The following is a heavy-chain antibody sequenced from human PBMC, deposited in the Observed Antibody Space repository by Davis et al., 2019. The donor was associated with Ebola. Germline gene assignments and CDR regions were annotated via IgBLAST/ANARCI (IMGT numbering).Heavy chain of an antibody. CDR3: ARSQWLVHSYGY. CDR1: GDSISSSSYY. Sequence: SETLSLTCTVSGDSISSSSYYWAWIRQPPGKGLEWIGEINHSGSTNYNPSLKSRVTISVDTSKNQFSLKLSSVTAADTAVYYCARSQWLVHSYGYWGQGTLVTVSS. V-gene: IGHV4-39*07. D-gene: IGHD6-19*01. J-gene: IGHJ4*02. CDR2: INHSGST.